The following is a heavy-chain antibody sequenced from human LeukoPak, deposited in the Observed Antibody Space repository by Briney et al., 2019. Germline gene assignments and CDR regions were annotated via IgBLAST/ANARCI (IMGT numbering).Heavy chain of an antibody. D-gene: IGHD6-19*01. J-gene: IGHJ6*02. V-gene: IGHV3-23*01. CDR2: ISGSGGST. CDR1: EFTFSSYA. Sequence: GGSLRLSCAGSEFTFSSYAMSWVRQAPGKGLEWVSAISGSGGSTYYADSVKGQFTISRDNSKNTLYLQMNSLRAEDTAVYYCAKDHGAGQWLVNYYYYGMDVWGQGTTVTVSS. CDR3: AKDHGAGQWLVNYYYYGMDV.